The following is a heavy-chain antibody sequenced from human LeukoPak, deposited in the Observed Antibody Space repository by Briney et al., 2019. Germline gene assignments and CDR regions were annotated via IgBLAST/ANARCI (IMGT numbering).Heavy chain of an antibody. CDR1: GFTFSSYT. V-gene: IGHV3-21*03. Sequence: GGSLRFPCAASGFTFSSYTMNWVRQAPGKGLEWVSSIISSSSFIYYADSVKGRFTISRDNAKNSLYLQMNSLRAEDTAVYYCAREFGGYCSSSSCYLGFLDYWGQGTLVTVSS. J-gene: IGHJ4*02. CDR2: IISSSSFI. D-gene: IGHD2-2*01. CDR3: AREFGGYCSSSSCYLGFLDY.